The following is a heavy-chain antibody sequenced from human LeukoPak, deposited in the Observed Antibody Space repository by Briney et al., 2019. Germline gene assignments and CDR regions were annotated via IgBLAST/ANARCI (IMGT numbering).Heavy chain of an antibody. CDR2: IYYSGST. CDR1: GGSISSRGYY. V-gene: IGHV4-31*03. D-gene: IGHD4-17*01. J-gene: IGHJ5*02. CDR3: ARSATTVTGRWFDP. Sequence: PSETLSLTCTVSGGSISSRGYYWSWIRQHPGKGLEWIGYIYYSGSTYYNPSLKSRVTISVDTSKNQFSLKLSSVTAADTAVYYCARSATTVTGRWFDPWGQGTLVTVSS.